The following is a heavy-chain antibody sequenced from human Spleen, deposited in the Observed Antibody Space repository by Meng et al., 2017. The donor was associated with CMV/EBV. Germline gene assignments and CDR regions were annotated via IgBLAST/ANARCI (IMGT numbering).Heavy chain of an antibody. V-gene: IGHV3-15*01. CDR3: TTWEATYYYYGMDV. Sequence: GGSLRLSCAASGFTFRNVWMNWVRQAPGKGLEWVGLIKSKPDGGTTDYAAPVKGRFTISRDDSKNTMYLQMNSLKTEDTAVYYCTTWEATYYYYGMDVWGQGTTVTVSS. CDR2: IKSKPDGGTT. J-gene: IGHJ6*02. CDR1: GFTFRNVW. D-gene: IGHD1-26*01.